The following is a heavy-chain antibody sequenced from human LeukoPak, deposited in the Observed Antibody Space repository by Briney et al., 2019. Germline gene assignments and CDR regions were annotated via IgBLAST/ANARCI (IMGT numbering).Heavy chain of an antibody. J-gene: IGHJ4*02. V-gene: IGHV4-39*01. CDR2: IHYSGST. CDR1: GGSISSSSYY. D-gene: IGHD6-13*01. CDR3: ARGSAAAGSIVY. Sequence: PSETLSLTCTVSGGSISSSSYYWAWIRQPPGKGLEWIGSIHYSGSTYYNPSLQSRVTISVDTSKNQFSLQLNSVTPEDTAVYYCARGSAAAGSIVYWGQGTLVTVSS.